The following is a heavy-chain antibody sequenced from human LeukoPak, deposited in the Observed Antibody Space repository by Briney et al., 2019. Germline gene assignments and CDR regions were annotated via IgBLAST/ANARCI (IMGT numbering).Heavy chain of an antibody. J-gene: IGHJ3*02. CDR3: ARELFSRVAVAGTPVDAFDI. CDR1: GGSISSSSYY. Sequence: SETLSLTCTVSGGSISSSSYYWGWIRQPPGKGLEWIGSIYYSGSTYYNPSLKSRVTISVDTSKNQFSLKLSSVTAADTAVYYCARELFSRVAVAGTPVDAFDIWGQGTKVTVSS. V-gene: IGHV4-39*02. CDR2: IYYSGST. D-gene: IGHD6-19*01.